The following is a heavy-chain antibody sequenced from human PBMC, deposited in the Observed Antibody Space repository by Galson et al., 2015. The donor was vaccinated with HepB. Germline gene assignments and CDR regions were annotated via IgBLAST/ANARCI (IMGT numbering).Heavy chain of an antibody. V-gene: IGHV3-11*06. CDR3: ARAPINWAAMRYGMDV. D-gene: IGHD2-2*01. CDR1: GFTFSDYY. J-gene: IGHJ6*02. Sequence: SLRLSCAASGFTFSDYYMSWIRQAPGKGLEWVSYISSSSSYTNYADSVKGRFTISRDNAKNSLYLQMNSLRAEDTAVYYCARAPINWAAMRYGMDVWGQGTTVTVSS. CDR2: ISSSSSYT.